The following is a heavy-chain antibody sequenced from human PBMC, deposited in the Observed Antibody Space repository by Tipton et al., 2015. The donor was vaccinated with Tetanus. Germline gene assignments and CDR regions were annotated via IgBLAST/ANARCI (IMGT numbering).Heavy chain of an antibody. V-gene: IGHV4-59*01. Sequence: GLVKPSETLSLTCTVSGGSISSYYWSWIRQPPGKGLEWIGYIYYSGSTNYNPSLKSRVTISVDTSKNQLSLKLSSVTAADTAVYYCARGPSVAYCSGGSCPVWFDPWGQGTLVTVSS. CDR2: IYYSGST. CDR3: ARGPSVAYCSGGSCPVWFDP. CDR1: GGSISSYY. D-gene: IGHD2-15*01. J-gene: IGHJ5*02.